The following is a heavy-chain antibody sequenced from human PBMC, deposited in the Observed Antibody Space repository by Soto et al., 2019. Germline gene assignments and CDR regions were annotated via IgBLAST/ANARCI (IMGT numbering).Heavy chain of an antibody. CDR3: ARDWNYVEYYYYYGMDV. D-gene: IGHD1-7*01. CDR1: GYTFTSYG. Sequence: ASVKVSCKASGYTFTSYGISWVRQAPGQGLEWMGWISAYNGNTNYAQKHQGRVTMTTDTSTSTAYMELRSLRSDDTAVYYCARDWNYVEYYYYYGMDVWGQGTTVTVSS. J-gene: IGHJ6*02. V-gene: IGHV1-18*01. CDR2: ISAYNGNT.